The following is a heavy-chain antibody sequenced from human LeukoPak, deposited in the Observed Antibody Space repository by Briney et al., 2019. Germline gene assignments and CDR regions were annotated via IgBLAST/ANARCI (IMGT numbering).Heavy chain of an antibody. V-gene: IGHV4-4*02. CDR1: GGSISSSNW. CDR3: ARDTSYGMNV. J-gene: IGHJ6*02. Sequence: PSGTLSLTCAVSGGSISSSNWWSWVRQPPGKGLEWIGYIYYSGSTYYNPSLKSRVTISVDTSKNQFSLKLSSVTAADTAVYYCARDTSYGMNVWGQGTTVTVSS. CDR2: IYYSGST.